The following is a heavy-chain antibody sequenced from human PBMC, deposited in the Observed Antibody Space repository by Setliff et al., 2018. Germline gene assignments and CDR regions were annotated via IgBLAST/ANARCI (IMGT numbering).Heavy chain of an antibody. CDR3: ARREPESHSSIDGYDI. J-gene: IGHJ3*02. Sequence: SETLSLTCAVSGDSISSNYWWSWVRRPPGKGLEWIGEIYPRGTINYNSSLKSRVTISVDKSKNHFSLTLTSVTAADTAVYYCARREPESHSSIDGYDIWGHGTMVTVSS. CDR2: IYPRGTI. V-gene: IGHV4-4*02. CDR1: GDSISSNYW. D-gene: IGHD2-2*03.